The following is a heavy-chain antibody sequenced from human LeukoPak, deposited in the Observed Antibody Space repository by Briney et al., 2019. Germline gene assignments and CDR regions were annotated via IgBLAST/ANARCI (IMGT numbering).Heavy chain of an antibody. CDR2: INPNSGGT. Sequence: GASVKVSCKASGYTFTGYYMHWVRQAPGQGLEWMGWINPNSGGTDYAQKFQGRVTMTRDTSIITAYMELSRLRSDDTAVYYCARRISSSSGPYGLDVWGQGTTVTVSS. J-gene: IGHJ6*02. D-gene: IGHD6-6*01. CDR3: ARRISSSSGPYGLDV. CDR1: GYTFTGYY. V-gene: IGHV1-2*02.